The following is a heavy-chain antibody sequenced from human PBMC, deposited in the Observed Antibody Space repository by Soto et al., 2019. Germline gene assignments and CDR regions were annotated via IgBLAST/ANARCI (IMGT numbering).Heavy chain of an antibody. J-gene: IGHJ6*03. V-gene: IGHV6-1*01. CDR1: GDSVSSNSAA. D-gene: IGHD1-7*01. Sequence: QVPLQQSGPGLVKPSQTLSLTCAISGDSVSSNSAAWNWIRRSPSGGLEWLGRTYYRSRWYNDYAVSVRSRITINPDTSKNQFSLHLNSVTPEDTAVYCCAGTTSRQWYYMDVWGKGTTVTVSS. CDR3: AGTTSRQWYYMDV. CDR2: TYYRSRWYN.